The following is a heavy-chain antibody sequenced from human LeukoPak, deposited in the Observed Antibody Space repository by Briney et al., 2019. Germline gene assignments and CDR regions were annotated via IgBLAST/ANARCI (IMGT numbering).Heavy chain of an antibody. D-gene: IGHD3-3*01. CDR1: GGSFRGYY. V-gene: IGHV4-34*01. CDR3: AAVYYDFWSEGFDI. CDR2: INHSGST. J-gene: IGHJ3*02. Sequence: SETLSLTXAVYGGSFRGYYWSWIRQPPGKGLEWIGEINHSGSTNYNPSLKSRVTISVDTSKDQFSLKLSSVTAADTAVYYCAAVYYDFWSEGFDIWGQGTMVTVSS.